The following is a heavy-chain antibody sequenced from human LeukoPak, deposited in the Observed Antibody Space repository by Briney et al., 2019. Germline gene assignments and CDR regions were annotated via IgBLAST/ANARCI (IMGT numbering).Heavy chain of an antibody. Sequence: PGGSLRLSCAASGFIFRDYWMHWVRQAPGKGLVWVSRVNNDGSSTSYADSVKGRFTISRDNAKNTLYLEVNSLTAEDTAVYYCARETYGGPFDFWGQGSLVTVSS. CDR3: ARETYGGPFDF. D-gene: IGHD4/OR15-4a*01. CDR2: VNNDGSST. V-gene: IGHV3-74*01. CDR1: GFIFRDYW. J-gene: IGHJ4*02.